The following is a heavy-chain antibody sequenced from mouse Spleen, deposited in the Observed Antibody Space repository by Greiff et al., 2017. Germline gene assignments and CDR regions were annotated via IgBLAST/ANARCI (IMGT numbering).Heavy chain of an antibody. CDR3: ARTGTRDYYAMDY. V-gene: IGHV2-2*01. Sequence: VKVVESGPGLVQPSQSLSITCTVSGFSLTSYGVHWVRQSPGKGLEWLGVIWSGGSTDYNAAFISRLSISKDNSKSQVFFKMNSLQADDTAIYYCARTGTRDYYAMDYWGQGTSVTVSS. CDR1: GFSLTSYG. D-gene: IGHD4-1*01. CDR2: IWSGGST. J-gene: IGHJ4*01.